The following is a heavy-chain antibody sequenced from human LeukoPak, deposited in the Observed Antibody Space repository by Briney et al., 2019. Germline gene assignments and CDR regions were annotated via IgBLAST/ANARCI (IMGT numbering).Heavy chain of an antibody. D-gene: IGHD5-12*01. J-gene: IGHJ4*02. Sequence: ASVKVSCKTSGYSFTSYYIYWARQAPGQGLEWMGIVNPSGGSTVYAQKFQGRVTMTRVTSTSTVYMELSNLRSDDTAVYYCGRGGYSGDENYFEYWGQGTLVTVSS. CDR1: GYSFTSYY. CDR2: VNPSGGST. CDR3: GRGGYSGDENYFEY. V-gene: IGHV1-46*01.